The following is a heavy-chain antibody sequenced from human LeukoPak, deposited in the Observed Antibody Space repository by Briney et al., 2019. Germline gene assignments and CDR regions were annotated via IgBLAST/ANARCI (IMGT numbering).Heavy chain of an antibody. CDR1: GYTFTTSG. J-gene: IGHJ3*02. CDR2: ISSYNGNT. CDR3: ARDIIGGSYPAGAFDI. D-gene: IGHD1-26*01. V-gene: IGHV1-18*01. Sequence: ASVNVSCKASGYTFTTSGISWVRQAPGQGLEWMGWISSYNGNTNYAQKFQDRVTMTTDTSTSTAYMELRSLRSDDTAVYFCARDIIGGSYPAGAFDIWGQGTMVTVSS.